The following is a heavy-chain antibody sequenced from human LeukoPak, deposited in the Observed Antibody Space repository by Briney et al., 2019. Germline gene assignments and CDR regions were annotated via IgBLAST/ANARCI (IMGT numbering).Heavy chain of an antibody. CDR1: GFTFSSYG. Sequence: GGSLRLSCAASGFTFSSYGMHWVRQAPGKGLDWVAFIHHDGGNKYYADSVRGRFTISRDNAKNSLYLQMNSLRAEDTAVYYCARKNGLDYWGQGTLVTVSS. CDR3: ARKNGLDY. CDR2: IHHDGGNK. V-gene: IGHV3-30*02. J-gene: IGHJ4*02.